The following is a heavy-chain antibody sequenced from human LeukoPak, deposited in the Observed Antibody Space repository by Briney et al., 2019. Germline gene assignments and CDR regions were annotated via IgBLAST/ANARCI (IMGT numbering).Heavy chain of an antibody. CDR1: GGSISSDY. J-gene: IGHJ4*02. Sequence: PSETLSLTCTVSGGSISSDYWSWIRQPPGKGLEWIGYMYYSGSTNYNPSLKSRVTISVDTSKNQFSLKLSSVTAADTAVYYCAGERITMVRGAPYYFDYWGQGTLVTVSS. CDR2: MYYSGST. D-gene: IGHD3-10*01. V-gene: IGHV4-59*01. CDR3: AGERITMVRGAPYYFDY.